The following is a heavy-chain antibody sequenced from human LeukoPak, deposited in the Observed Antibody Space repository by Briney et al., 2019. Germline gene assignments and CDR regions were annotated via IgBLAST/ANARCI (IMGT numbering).Heavy chain of an antibody. CDR2: ISSSSSTI. CDR1: GFTFSSYS. Sequence: GGSLRLSCAASGFTFSSYSMNWVRQAPGKGLEWVSYISSSSSTIYYADSVKGRFTISRDNAKNSLYLQMNSLRAEDTAVYYCARGLTHFGDAFDIWGQGTMVTVSS. J-gene: IGHJ3*02. CDR3: ARGLTHFGDAFDI. V-gene: IGHV3-48*01. D-gene: IGHD3-9*01.